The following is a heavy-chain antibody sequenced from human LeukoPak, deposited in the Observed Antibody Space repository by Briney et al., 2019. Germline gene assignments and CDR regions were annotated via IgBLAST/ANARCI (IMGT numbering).Heavy chain of an antibody. CDR1: GFTFDDYG. CDR2: INWNGGST. V-gene: IGHV3-20*04. Sequence: GGSLRLSCAASGFTFDDYGMSWVRQAPGKGLEWVSGINWNGGSTGYADSVKGRFTISRDNAKNSLYLQMNNLRAEDTALYYCARGREDIVVVPAAYWFDPWGQGTLVTVSS. D-gene: IGHD2-2*01. J-gene: IGHJ5*02. CDR3: ARGREDIVVVPAAYWFDP.